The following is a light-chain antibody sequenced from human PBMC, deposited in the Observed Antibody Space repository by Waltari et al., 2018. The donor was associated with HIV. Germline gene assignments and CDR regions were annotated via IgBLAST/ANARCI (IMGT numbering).Light chain of an antibody. J-gene: IGLJ3*02. Sequence: AVTQPASVSGLPGQSTTISCTGDDSDFGLYNFVSWYQQHFGKPPKLILYDVDSRASGVSDRFSGSMSGNTASLTISALRAEDEAHYYCASFTADNTVMFGGGTEVTVL. CDR1: DSDFGLYNF. V-gene: IGLV2-14*03. CDR2: DVD. CDR3: ASFTADNTVM.